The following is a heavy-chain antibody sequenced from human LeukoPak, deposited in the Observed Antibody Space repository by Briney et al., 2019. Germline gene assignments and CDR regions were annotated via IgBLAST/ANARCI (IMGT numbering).Heavy chain of an antibody. CDR1: GFTFSNYA. CDR3: AKGGYTSPFDY. CDR2: VRASAGST. J-gene: IGHJ4*02. V-gene: IGHV3-23*01. D-gene: IGHD6-13*01. Sequence: QPGGSLRLSCVVSGFTFSNYAMSWVRQAPGKGLEWVSTVRASAGSTYYADSVKGRFTISRDNSKNTLYLQMNSLRVEDTAVYNCAKGGYTSPFDYWGQGTLVTVSS.